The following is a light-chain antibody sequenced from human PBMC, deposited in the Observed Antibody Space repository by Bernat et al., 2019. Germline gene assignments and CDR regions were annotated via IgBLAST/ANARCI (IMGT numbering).Light chain of an antibody. CDR2: KAS. Sequence: DIQMTQSPSTLSASVGDRVTITCRASQSISSWLAWYQQKPGKAPKLLIYKASSLESGVPSRFSGSGSGTEFTLTISGLQPDDFATYYCQQYNNYFTFGPGTKVDIK. CDR1: QSISSW. V-gene: IGKV1-5*03. CDR3: QQYNNYFT. J-gene: IGKJ3*01.